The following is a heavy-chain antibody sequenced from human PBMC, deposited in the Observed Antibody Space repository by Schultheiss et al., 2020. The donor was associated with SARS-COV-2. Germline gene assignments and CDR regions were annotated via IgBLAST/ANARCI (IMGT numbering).Heavy chain of an antibody. V-gene: IGHV3-33*06. CDR3: AKVTTIFSWFDP. J-gene: IGHJ5*02. Sequence: GESLKISCAASGFTFSSYGMHWVRQAPGKGLEWVAVIWYDGSNKYYADSVKGRFTISRDNSKNTLYLQMNSLRAEDTAVYYCAKVTTIFSWFDPWGQGTLVTVSS. CDR2: IWYDGSNK. CDR1: GFTFSSYG. D-gene: IGHD3-3*01.